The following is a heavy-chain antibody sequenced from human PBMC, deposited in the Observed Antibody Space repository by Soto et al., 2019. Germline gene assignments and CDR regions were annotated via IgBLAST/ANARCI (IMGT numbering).Heavy chain of an antibody. CDR2: IFYSGST. V-gene: IGHV4-30-4*06. J-gene: IGHJ6*02. Sequence: RQQTGKGLEWIGSIFYSGSTYYNPSLKSRVTISVDTSKNQFSLKLSSVTAADTAVYYCARAERAGSGYYGYGMDVWGQGTTVTVSS. D-gene: IGHD3-22*01. CDR3: ARAERAGSGYYGYGMDV.